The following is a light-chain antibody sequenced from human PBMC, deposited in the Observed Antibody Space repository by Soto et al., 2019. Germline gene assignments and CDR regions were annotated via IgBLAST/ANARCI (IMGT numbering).Light chain of an antibody. CDR3: HQYYDRTLK. J-gene: IGKJ5*01. CDR1: QGISSL. Sequence: ATLSSTPFYKANLSFRASQGISSLLAWYQQKPGQAPRLLIYAASTRAAGIPARFSGSGSGTDFTLTLSSLQAEDVAVYYCHQYYDRTLKFGQGARPEVK. V-gene: IGKV3-15*01. CDR2: AAS.